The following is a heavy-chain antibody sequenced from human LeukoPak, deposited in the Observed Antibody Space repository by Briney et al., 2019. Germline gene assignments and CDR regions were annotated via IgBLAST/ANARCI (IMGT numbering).Heavy chain of an antibody. Sequence: GASVKVSCKASGYTFTSYGISWARQAPGQGLEWMGRISTSNGDTNYAAKLQGRVTMTTDTSTSTVYMELGSLTFDDTAVYFCARDPYHRLGPPLDLWGQGTLVTVSS. J-gene: IGHJ5*02. CDR2: ISTSNGDT. CDR1: GYTFTSYG. D-gene: IGHD1-14*01. V-gene: IGHV1-18*01. CDR3: ARDPYHRLGPPLDL.